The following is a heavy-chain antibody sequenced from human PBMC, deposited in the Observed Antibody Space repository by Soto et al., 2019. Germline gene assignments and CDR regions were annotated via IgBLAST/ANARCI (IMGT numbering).Heavy chain of an antibody. D-gene: IGHD2-15*01. J-gene: IGHJ5*02. Sequence: PGGSLRLSCAASGFTFSSYWMSWVRQAPGKGLGWVANIKQDGSEKYYVDSVKGRFTISRDNAKNSLYLQMNSLRAEDTAVYYCARDLRSGCSGGSCYPNWFDPWGQGTLVTVSS. CDR1: GFTFSSYW. CDR2: IKQDGSEK. CDR3: ARDLRSGCSGGSCYPNWFDP. V-gene: IGHV3-7*01.